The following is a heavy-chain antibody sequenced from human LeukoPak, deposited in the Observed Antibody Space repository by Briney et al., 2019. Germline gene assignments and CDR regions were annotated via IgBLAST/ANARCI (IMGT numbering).Heavy chain of an antibody. CDR1: GGSISSGDYY. CDR3: ARESYSRAWLFDY. V-gene: IGHV4-61*08. Sequence: SQTLSLTCTVSGGSISSGDYYWSWIRQPPGKGLEWIGYVYSSGSTDYNPSLKSRVTISVDTSKNQFSLKLSSVTAADTAVYYCARESYSRAWLFDYWGQGTLVTVSS. CDR2: VYSSGST. J-gene: IGHJ4*02. D-gene: IGHD6-19*01.